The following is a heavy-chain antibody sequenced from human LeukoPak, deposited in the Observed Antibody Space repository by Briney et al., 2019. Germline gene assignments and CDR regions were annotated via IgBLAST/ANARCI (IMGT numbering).Heavy chain of an antibody. V-gene: IGHV1-2*02. J-gene: IGHJ4*02. D-gene: IGHD3-3*01. CDR3: ASLELGDLWSGYPFDY. Sequence: GASVKVSCKASGYTFTGYYMHWVRQAPGQGLEGMGWINPNSGGTNYAQKFQGRVTMTRDTSISTAYMELSRLRPDDTAVYYCASLELGDLWSGYPFDYWGQGTLVTVSS. CDR1: GYTFTGYY. CDR2: INPNSGGT.